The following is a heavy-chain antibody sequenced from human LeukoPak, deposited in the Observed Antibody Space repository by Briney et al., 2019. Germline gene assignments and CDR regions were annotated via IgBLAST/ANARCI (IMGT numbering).Heavy chain of an antibody. D-gene: IGHD4-17*01. V-gene: IGHV3-66*01. CDR1: GFTVSSNH. CDR3: ARLNFGDDY. CDR2: TYGSTST. J-gene: IGHJ4*02. Sequence: GGALRLSCAASGFTVSSNHINWVRQAPGKGLEWVSLTYGSTSTDYADSVKGRFTISRDTSMNTVYLQMNSLRAEDTAVYYCARLNFGDDYWGQGTLVTVSS.